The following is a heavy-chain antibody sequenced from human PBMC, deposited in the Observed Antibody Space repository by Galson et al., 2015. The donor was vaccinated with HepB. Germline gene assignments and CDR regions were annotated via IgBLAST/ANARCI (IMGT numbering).Heavy chain of an antibody. CDR2: IDPSDSYT. D-gene: IGHD3-3*01. Sequence: QSGAEVKKPGESLRISCKGSGYSFTSYWISWVRQMPGKGLEWMGRIDPSDSYTNYSPSFQGHVTISADKSISTAYLQWSSLKASDTAMYYCARHLTYYDFWSGYLFDPWGQGTLVTVSS. J-gene: IGHJ5*02. CDR3: ARHLTYYDFWSGYLFDP. V-gene: IGHV5-10-1*01. CDR1: GYSFTSYW.